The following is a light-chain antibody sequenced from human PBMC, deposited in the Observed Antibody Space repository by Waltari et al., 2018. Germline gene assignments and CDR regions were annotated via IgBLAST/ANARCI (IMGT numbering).Light chain of an antibody. V-gene: IGLV2-8*01. CDR3: SSYAGSNKLI. CDR1: SSDIAAYKY. J-gene: IGLJ2*01. Sequence: QSALTQPPSASGSPGQTVIIYCTGTSSDIAAYKYVSWYQQIPGRAPALMIYEVDRRPPGVPDRFSGSKSGNTASLTGSGLQTEDEGDYYCSSYAGSNKLIFGGVTKLTVL. CDR2: EVD.